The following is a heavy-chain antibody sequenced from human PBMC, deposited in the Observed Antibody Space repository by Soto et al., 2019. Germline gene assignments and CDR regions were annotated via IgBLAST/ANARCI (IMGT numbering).Heavy chain of an antibody. CDR1: GFTFDDYA. CDR2: ISWNSGSI. CDR3: AKDGVPAKYSGYDLHFDI. J-gene: IGHJ3*02. V-gene: IGHV3-9*01. D-gene: IGHD5-12*01. Sequence: GGSLRLSCAASGFTFDDYAMHWVRQAPGKGLEWVSGISWNSGSIGYADSVKGRFTISRDNAKNSLYLQMNSLRAEDTALYYCAKDGVPAKYSGYDLHFDIWGQGTMVTVSS.